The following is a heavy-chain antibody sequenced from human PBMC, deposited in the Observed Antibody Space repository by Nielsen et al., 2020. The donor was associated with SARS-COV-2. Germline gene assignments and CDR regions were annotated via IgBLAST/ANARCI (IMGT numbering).Heavy chain of an antibody. J-gene: IGHJ4*02. Sequence: GESLKISCTASGFTFGDYAMSWFRQAPGKGLEWVGFIRSKAYGGTTEYAASVKGRFTISRDDSKSIAYLQMNSLKTEDTAVYYCTRARGSATVDTAMVRGYWGQGTLVTVSS. CDR1: GFTFGDYA. CDR2: IRSKAYGGTT. D-gene: IGHD5-18*01. CDR3: TRARGSATVDTAMVRGY. V-gene: IGHV3-49*03.